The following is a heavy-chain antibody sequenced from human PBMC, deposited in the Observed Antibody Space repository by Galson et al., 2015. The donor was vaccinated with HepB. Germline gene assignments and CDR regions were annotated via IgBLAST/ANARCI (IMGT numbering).Heavy chain of an antibody. D-gene: IGHD3-10*01. CDR2: ISYDGNNE. CDR1: GFTFSAFA. J-gene: IGHJ3*01. CDR3: ARDSGKQLWFPRHSNAFYF. V-gene: IGHV3-30*14. Sequence: SLRLSCAASGFTFSAFAMHWVRQAPGRGLEWVAVISYDGNNEYYADSVKGRFTVSRDNSKNTVFLQMNSLRSADTALYYCARDSGKQLWFPRHSNAFYFWGQRTMVTVSS.